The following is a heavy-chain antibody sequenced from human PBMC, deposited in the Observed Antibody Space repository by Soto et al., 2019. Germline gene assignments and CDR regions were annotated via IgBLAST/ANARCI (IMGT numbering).Heavy chain of an antibody. D-gene: IGHD4-17*01. CDR3: ARDGHGDSLYYFDC. J-gene: IGHJ4*02. CDR2: IWYDGSYK. V-gene: IGHV3-33*01. Sequence: QVQLVESGGGVVQPGRSLRLSCATSGFTFTRYGMHWVRQAPGKGLEWVAVIWYDGSYKYYADSVKGRFTISRDDSKNALYLQMNSLRVEDTAVYFCARDGHGDSLYYFDCWGQGTLVTVSS. CDR1: GFTFTRYG.